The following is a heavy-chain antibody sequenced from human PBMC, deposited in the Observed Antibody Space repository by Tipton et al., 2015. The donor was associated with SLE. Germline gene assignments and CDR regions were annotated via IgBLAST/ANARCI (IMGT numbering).Heavy chain of an antibody. CDR3: ARDTRGGRVTGPY. V-gene: IGHV4-38-2*02. CDR1: GGSISSYY. D-gene: IGHD1-20*01. Sequence: TLSLTCTVSGGSISSYYWSWIRQPPGKGLEWIGSIYHSGSTYYNPSLKSRVTISVDTSKNQFSLKLSSVTAADTAVYYCARDTRGGRVTGPYWGQGTLVTVSS. J-gene: IGHJ4*02. CDR2: IYHSGST.